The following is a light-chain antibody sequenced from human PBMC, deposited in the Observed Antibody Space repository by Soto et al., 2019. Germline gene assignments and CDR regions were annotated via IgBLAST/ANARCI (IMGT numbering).Light chain of an antibody. CDR3: CSYAGGHTWV. CDR1: SSNIGAGSD. Sequence: QSVLTQPPSISGAPGQRVTISCTGSSSNIGAGSDVHWYHQLPGTAPKLLIYGNTNRPSGVPDRFSGSKSGTSASLAIAGLQAEDEADYYCCSYAGGHTWVFGTGTKVTVL. J-gene: IGLJ1*01. V-gene: IGLV1-40*01. CDR2: GNT.